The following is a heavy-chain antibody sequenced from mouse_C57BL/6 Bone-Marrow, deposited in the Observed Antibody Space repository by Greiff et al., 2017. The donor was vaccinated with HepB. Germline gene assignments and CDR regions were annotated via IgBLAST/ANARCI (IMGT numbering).Heavy chain of an antibody. V-gene: IGHV1-7*01. D-gene: IGHD1-1*01. CDR1: GYTFTSYW. Sequence: QVQLQQSGAELAKPGASVKLSCKASGYTFTSYWMHWVKQRPGQGLEWIGYINPSSGYTKYNQKFKDKATLTADNSSSTAYMQLSILTYEDSAVYYCADYYGSSYGGNFDVWGTGTTVTVSS. CDR3: ADYYGSSYGGNFDV. CDR2: INPSSGYT. J-gene: IGHJ1*03.